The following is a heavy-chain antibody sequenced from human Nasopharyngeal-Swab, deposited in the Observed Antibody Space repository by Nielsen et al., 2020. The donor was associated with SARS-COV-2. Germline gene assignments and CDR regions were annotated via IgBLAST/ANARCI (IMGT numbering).Heavy chain of an antibody. CDR3: AKDLLAYDILTGYSS. CDR1: GFTFSSYA. D-gene: IGHD3-9*01. CDR2: ISGSGGST. V-gene: IGHV3-23*01. J-gene: IGHJ4*02. Sequence: GGSLRLSCAASGFTFSSYAMSWVRQAPGKGLEWVSAISGSGGSTYYADSMKGRFTISRDNSKNTLYLQMNSLRAEDTAVYYCAKDLLAYDILTGYSSWGQGTLVTVSS.